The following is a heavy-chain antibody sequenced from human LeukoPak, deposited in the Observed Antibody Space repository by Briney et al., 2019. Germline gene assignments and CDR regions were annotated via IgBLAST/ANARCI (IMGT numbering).Heavy chain of an antibody. Sequence: ASVKVSCKASGYTFTSYGISWVRQAPGRGLEWMGWISAYNGNTNYAQKLQGRVTMTTDTSTSTAYMELRSLRSDDTAVYYCAREGGCSSTSCYYYYYYGMDVWGQGTTVTVSS. V-gene: IGHV1-18*01. CDR1: GYTFTSYG. J-gene: IGHJ6*02. CDR3: AREGGCSSTSCYYYYYYGMDV. D-gene: IGHD2-2*01. CDR2: ISAYNGNT.